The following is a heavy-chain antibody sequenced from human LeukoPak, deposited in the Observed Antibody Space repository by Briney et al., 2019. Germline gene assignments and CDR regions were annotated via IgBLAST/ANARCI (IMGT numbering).Heavy chain of an antibody. J-gene: IGHJ4*02. Sequence: ASVKLSCKAFGGSFSSEAISWARQARAQGLEWMGWINPNSGGTNYAQKFQGRVTMTRDTSISTAYMEVSRLRSDDTAVYYCARDGGDSSCWYERFDYWGQGTLVTVSS. CDR2: INPNSGGT. CDR1: GGSFSSEA. D-gene: IGHD6-19*01. CDR3: ARDGGDSSCWYERFDY. V-gene: IGHV1-2*02.